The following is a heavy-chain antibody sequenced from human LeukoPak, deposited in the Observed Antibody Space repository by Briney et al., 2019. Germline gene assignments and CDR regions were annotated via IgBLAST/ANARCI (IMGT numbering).Heavy chain of an antibody. Sequence: SETLSLTCTVSGVSISSYYWRWIRQPPGKGLEWMGYIYYSGSTNYNPSLKSRVTISVDTSKNQFSLKLRSVTGADTAVYYCARGVGGPYYYGMDVWGQGTTVTVSS. V-gene: IGHV4-59*01. CDR2: IYYSGST. CDR3: ARGVGGPYYYGMDV. CDR1: GVSISSYY. D-gene: IGHD5/OR15-5a*01. J-gene: IGHJ6*02.